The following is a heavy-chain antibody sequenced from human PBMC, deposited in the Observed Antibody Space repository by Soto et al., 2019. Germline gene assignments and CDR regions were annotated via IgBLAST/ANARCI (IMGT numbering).Heavy chain of an antibody. CDR3: ARALAVALIDY. CDR2: ISAYNGNT. CDR1: GYTFTSYG. Sequence: QVQLVQSGAEVKKPGASVKVSCKASGYTFTSYGISWVRQAPGQGLEWMGWISAYNGNTKYAQKRQGIVTMTTGTSTSTAYMERRSLRSDDTAVYYCARALAVALIDYWGQGTLVTVSS. D-gene: IGHD6-19*01. V-gene: IGHV1-18*01. J-gene: IGHJ4*02.